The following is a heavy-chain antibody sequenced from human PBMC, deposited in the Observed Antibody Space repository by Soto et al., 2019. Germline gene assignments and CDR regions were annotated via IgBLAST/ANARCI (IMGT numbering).Heavy chain of an antibody. D-gene: IGHD5-12*01. Sequence: GGSLSLSCAASGFTFSDYYMSWIRQAPGKGLEWVSYISSSGSTIYYADSVKGRFTISRDNAKNSLYLQMNSLRAEDTAVYYCARDRTEWLQSHYFDYWGQGTLVTVSS. CDR1: GFTFSDYY. CDR2: ISSSGSTI. CDR3: ARDRTEWLQSHYFDY. J-gene: IGHJ4*02. V-gene: IGHV3-11*01.